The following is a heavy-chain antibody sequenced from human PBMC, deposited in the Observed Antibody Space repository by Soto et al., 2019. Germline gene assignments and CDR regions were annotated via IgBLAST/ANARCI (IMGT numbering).Heavy chain of an antibody. V-gene: IGHV3-11*01. CDR1: GLSFSDDY. J-gene: IGHJ6*02. Sequence: QAQLVESGGALVTPGGSLRLSCAASGLSFSDDYMNCIRQVPGKGLERVSYTSGSSRTIYYADSVRGRFTVSRDNAQNSLFLQMNSLRTEDTAVYYCARESYFSSYGMDVWGQGTTVTVSS. CDR2: TSGSSRTI. CDR3: ARESYFSSYGMDV.